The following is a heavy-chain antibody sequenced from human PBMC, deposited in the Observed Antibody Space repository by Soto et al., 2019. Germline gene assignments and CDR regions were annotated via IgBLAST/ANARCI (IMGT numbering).Heavy chain of an antibody. Sequence: SETLSLTCTVSGGSINSYYWSWIRQPPGKGLEWIAYIYNNGSTNYNPSLKSRVTISVDTSKNQFSLKLSSVTAADTAVYYCARVTPYYDFWSGYYLRGYFDYWGQGTLVTVSS. J-gene: IGHJ4*02. D-gene: IGHD3-3*01. CDR2: IYNNGST. CDR1: GGSINSYY. CDR3: ARVTPYYDFWSGYYLRGYFDY. V-gene: IGHV4-59*12.